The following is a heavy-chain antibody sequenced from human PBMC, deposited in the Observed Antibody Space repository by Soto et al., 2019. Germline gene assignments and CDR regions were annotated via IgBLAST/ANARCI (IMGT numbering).Heavy chain of an antibody. CDR2: LHPSGST. CDR3: ARGKPIGYRFGPRNFFYYGLDV. CDR1: SPSLGDHY. Sequence: PSETLSLTCAAFSPSLGDHYWAWIRQSPVKGLEWFGELHPSGSTDYNPPLKRRLTLSSETSKNQFSLNVASVTAADTAAYFCARGKPIGYRFGPRNFFYYGLDVWGPGTTVTVSS. J-gene: IGHJ6*02. V-gene: IGHV4-34*01. D-gene: IGHD5-18*01.